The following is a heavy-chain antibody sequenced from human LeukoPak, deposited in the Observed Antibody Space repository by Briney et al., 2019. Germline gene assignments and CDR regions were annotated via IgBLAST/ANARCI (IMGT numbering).Heavy chain of an antibody. V-gene: IGHV3-33*06. Sequence: GGSLRLSCAASGFTFSSYGMHWVRQAPGKGLEWVAVIWYDGSNKYYADSVKGRFTISRDNSKNTLYLQMNSLRAEDTAVYYCAKVACQLPKPDPDPTWNYFDYWGQGTLVTVSS. CDR3: AKVACQLPKPDPDPTWNYFDY. CDR1: GFTFSSYG. CDR2: IWYDGSNK. D-gene: IGHD2-2*01. J-gene: IGHJ4*02.